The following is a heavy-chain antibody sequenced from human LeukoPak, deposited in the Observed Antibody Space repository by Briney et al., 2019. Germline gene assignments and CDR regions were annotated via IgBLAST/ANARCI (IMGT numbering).Heavy chain of an antibody. J-gene: IGHJ4*02. D-gene: IGHD1-26*01. Sequence: GGSLRLSCAASGFIFSDYSMSWVRQAPGKGLEWVSYISSGSVNIYYADSVKGRFTISRDNSKNTLYLQMNSLRAEDTAVYYCAKDSAYSGTRGFDYWGQGTLVTVSS. CDR3: AKDSAYSGTRGFDY. CDR2: ISSGSVNI. CDR1: GFIFSDYS. V-gene: IGHV3-48*01.